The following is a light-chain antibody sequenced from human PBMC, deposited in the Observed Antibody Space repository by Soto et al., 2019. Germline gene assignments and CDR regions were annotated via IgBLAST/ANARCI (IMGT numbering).Light chain of an antibody. CDR2: TTN. Sequence: QXVLTQPHSASGTPGQRVTISCSGSSSTIGTSSVHWFQQLPGTAPKLLISTTNQRPSGVPERFSGSKSGTSASLAISGLQSEDEADYYCAAWDDGVNGHGFGTGTKGTVL. CDR1: SSTIGTSS. J-gene: IGLJ1*01. CDR3: AAWDDGVNGHG. V-gene: IGLV1-44*01.